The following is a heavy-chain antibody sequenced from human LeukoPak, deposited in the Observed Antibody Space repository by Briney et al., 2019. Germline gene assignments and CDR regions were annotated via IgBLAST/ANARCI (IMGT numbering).Heavy chain of an antibody. CDR1: GFTFSSYE. J-gene: IGHJ4*02. V-gene: IGHV3-48*03. CDR2: ISSSGSTI. Sequence: GGSLRLSCAASGFTFSSYEMNWVRQAPGKGLEWVSYISSSGSTIYYADSVKGRFTISRDNAKNSLYLQMNSLRAEDTAVYYCARGGSSWTYFDYWGQGTLVTVSS. D-gene: IGHD6-13*01. CDR3: ARGGSSWTYFDY.